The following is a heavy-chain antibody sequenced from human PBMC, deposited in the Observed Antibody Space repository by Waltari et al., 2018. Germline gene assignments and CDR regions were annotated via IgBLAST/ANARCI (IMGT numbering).Heavy chain of an antibody. J-gene: IGHJ4*02. CDR3: VRDREYSLDY. CDR2: INEDGSEK. Sequence: EVQLVESGGRSVLPGESLRLSGAASGFKFINYEINWVRQAPGKGLEWVAKINEDGSEKYYVDSVKGRFTISRDNAKSSLLLQVNSLRGEDTGVYYCVRDREYSLDYWGQGTLVTVSS. CDR1: GFKFINYE. D-gene: IGHD5-12*01. V-gene: IGHV3-7*01.